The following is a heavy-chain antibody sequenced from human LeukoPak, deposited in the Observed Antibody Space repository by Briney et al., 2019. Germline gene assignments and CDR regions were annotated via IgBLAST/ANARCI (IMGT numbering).Heavy chain of an antibody. CDR1: GFTFNNYG. D-gene: IGHD6-13*01. J-gene: IGHJ4*02. CDR3: TKDPSGAAAAGTFDY. Sequence: PGGSLRLSCAASGFTFNNYGMHWVRQAPGKGLERVAFIRSDGSYKYYTDSVKGRFTISRDNSKNTLYLQMSSLRADDTAIYYCTKDPSGAAAAGTFDYWGQGTLVTVSS. V-gene: IGHV3-30*02. CDR2: IRSDGSYK.